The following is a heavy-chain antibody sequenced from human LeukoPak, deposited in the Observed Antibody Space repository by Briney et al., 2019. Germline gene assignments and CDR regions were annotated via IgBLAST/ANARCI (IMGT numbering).Heavy chain of an antibody. V-gene: IGHV4-59*01. CDR1: GDSISRYS. Sequence: SETLSLTCTVSGDSISRYSWNWIRQPPGKGLQWIGNIYHSGTSYNPSLKSRVTMSIDTSKNQFSLKLTSVTAADTAIYYCARDRGSYASGSQFNWFDPWGQGTLVTVSS. D-gene: IGHD3-10*01. CDR2: IYHSGT. J-gene: IGHJ5*02. CDR3: ARDRGSYASGSQFNWFDP.